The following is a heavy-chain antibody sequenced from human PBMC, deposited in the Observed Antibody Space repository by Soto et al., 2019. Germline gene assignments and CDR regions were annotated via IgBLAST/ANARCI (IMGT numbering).Heavy chain of an antibody. V-gene: IGHV1-18*01. Sequence: SDYRYRKTASSTFPSPIKHRVCHLPRQKLEWMGWISPYDDNTNYAQNLQGRVTMTTDTSTRTAYMELRSLRSDDTAVYYCARGGYYDSSGSRNYHYFGTDAWGQG. CDR3: ARGGYYDSSGSRNYHYFGTDA. D-gene: IGHD3-22*01. J-gene: IGHJ6*02. CDR1: SSTFPSPI. CDR2: ISPYDDNT.